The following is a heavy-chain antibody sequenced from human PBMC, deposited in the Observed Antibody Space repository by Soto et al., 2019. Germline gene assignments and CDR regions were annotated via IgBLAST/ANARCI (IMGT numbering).Heavy chain of an antibody. V-gene: IGHV3-21*01. CDR1: GFTFGPYN. D-gene: IGHD1-26*01. J-gene: IGHJ6*02. CDR3: ARGVGAITNYYYGMDV. Sequence: GGPLSLSCAASGFTFGPYNMNWVRQAPGKGLEWVSSISSSNNYIYYADSVKGRFTISRDNAKKSLYLQMNSLRAEDTAVYYCARGVGAITNYYYGMDVWGQGTTVTVSS. CDR2: ISSSNNYI.